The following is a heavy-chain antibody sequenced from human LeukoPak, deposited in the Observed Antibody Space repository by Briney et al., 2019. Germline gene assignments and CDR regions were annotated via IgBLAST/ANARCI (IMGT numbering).Heavy chain of an antibody. J-gene: IGHJ6*02. V-gene: IGHV3-74*01. Sequence: GGSLRLSCAASGFTFSSYWMHWVRQAPGKGLVGVSRINSDGSSTRYADSVKGRFTISRDNAKNTLYLQMNSLRAEDTAVYYCARVLPYGMDVWGQGTLVTVSS. CDR1: GFTFSSYW. CDR3: ARVLPYGMDV. D-gene: IGHD4/OR15-4a*01. CDR2: INSDGSST.